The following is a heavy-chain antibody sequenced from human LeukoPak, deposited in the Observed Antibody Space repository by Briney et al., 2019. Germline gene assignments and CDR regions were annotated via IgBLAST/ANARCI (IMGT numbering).Heavy chain of an antibody. D-gene: IGHD3-22*01. J-gene: IGHJ3*02. Sequence: SETLSLTCTVSGGSISSYYWSWIRQPAGKGLEWIGRIYTSGSTNYNPSLKSRVTMSVDTSKNQFSLKLSSVTAADTAVYYCARDEDYYDSSGYYYDRAFDIWGQGTMVTVSS. CDR3: ARDEDYYDSSGYYYDRAFDI. V-gene: IGHV4-4*07. CDR1: GGSISSYY. CDR2: IYTSGST.